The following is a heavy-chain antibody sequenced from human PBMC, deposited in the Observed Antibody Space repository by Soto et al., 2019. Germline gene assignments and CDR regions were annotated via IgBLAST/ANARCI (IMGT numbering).Heavy chain of an antibody. V-gene: IGHV4-30-2*01. CDR1: GGSISSGGYS. D-gene: IGHD4-17*01. CDR3: ARGTDYGERDY. CDR2: IYHSGST. J-gene: IGHJ4*02. Sequence: PSETLSLTCAVSGGSISSGGYSWSWIRQPPGKGLEWIGYIYHSGSTYYNPSLKSRVTISVDRSKNQFSLKLSSVTAADTAVYYCARGTDYGERDYWGQGTLLNVSS.